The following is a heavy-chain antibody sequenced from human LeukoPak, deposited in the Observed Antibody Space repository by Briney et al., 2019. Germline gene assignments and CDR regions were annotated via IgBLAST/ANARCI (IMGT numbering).Heavy chain of an antibody. CDR3: AKDLGYYYGSGSYLDY. Sequence: GGSLRLSCAASRFAFSSYAMSWVRQAPGKGLEWVSAISGSGGSTYYADSVKGRFTISRDNSKNTLYLQMNSLRAEDTAVYYCAKDLGYYYGSGSYLDYWGQGTLVTVSS. CDR2: ISGSGGST. D-gene: IGHD3-10*01. V-gene: IGHV3-23*01. J-gene: IGHJ4*02. CDR1: RFAFSSYA.